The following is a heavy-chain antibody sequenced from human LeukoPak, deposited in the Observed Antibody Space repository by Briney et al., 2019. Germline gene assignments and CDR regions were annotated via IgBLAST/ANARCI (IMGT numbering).Heavy chain of an antibody. D-gene: IGHD5/OR15-5a*01. J-gene: IGHJ4*02. CDR2: INAYNGDT. V-gene: IGHV1-18*04. Sequence: ASVKVSCKASGYTFNTYSITWVRQAPGQGLEWMGLINAYNGDTNYAQKFQGRLTLTTDTSTTTAYMELRSLTSDDTAVYYCARLRVSYAVYAPFQYWGQGTPVTVSS. CDR3: ARLRVSYAVYAPFQY. CDR1: GYTFNTYS.